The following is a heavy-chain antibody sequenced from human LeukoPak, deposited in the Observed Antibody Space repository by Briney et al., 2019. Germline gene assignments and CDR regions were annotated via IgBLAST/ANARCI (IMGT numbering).Heavy chain of an antibody. CDR2: IYDTGST. Sequence: PSETLSLTCAVYRGSFSGYYWGWIRQPPGKGLEWIGSIYDTGSTFYNPSLKSRVIISVDTSKNQFSLKLSSVTAADTAVYYCQSRFLEWLLDYWGQGTLVTVSS. J-gene: IGHJ4*02. CDR1: RGSFSGYY. V-gene: IGHV4-34*01. CDR3: QSRFLEWLLDY. D-gene: IGHD3-3*01.